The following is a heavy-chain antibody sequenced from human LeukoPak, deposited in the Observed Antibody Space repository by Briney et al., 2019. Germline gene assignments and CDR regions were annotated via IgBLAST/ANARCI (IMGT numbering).Heavy chain of an antibody. CDR1: GFTFSSYA. D-gene: IGHD3-22*01. CDR3: AKGGSSGYKRLDYFDY. CDR2: ISWNSGSI. V-gene: IGHV3-9*01. J-gene: IGHJ4*02. Sequence: GGSLRLSCAASGFTFSSYAMSWVRQAPGEGLEWVSGISWNSGSIGYADSVKGRFTISRDNAKNSLYLQMNSLRAEDTALYYCAKGGSSGYKRLDYFDYWGQGTLVTVSS.